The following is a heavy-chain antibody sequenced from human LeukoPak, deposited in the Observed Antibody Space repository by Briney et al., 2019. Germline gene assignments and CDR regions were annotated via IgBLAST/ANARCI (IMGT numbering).Heavy chain of an antibody. CDR3: TGPPG. J-gene: IGHJ4*02. CDR1: GLTFNIAW. Sequence: GGSLRLSCAASGLTFNIAWMSWVRQAPGKGLEWVGRIASKPSGETTDYAAPVKGRFTISRDDSKNTLYLQMNSLKSEDTAVYYCTGPPGWGQGTLVTVSS. V-gene: IGHV3-15*04. CDR2: IASKPSGETT.